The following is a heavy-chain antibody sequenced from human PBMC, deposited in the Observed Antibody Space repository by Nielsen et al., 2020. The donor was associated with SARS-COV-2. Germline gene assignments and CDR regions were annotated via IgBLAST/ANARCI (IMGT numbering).Heavy chain of an antibody. CDR1: GFTFDDYT. V-gene: IGHV3-43*01. D-gene: IGHD5-18*01. CDR2: ISWDGGST. CDR3: AKGQSRIQLWLPAGD. Sequence: GESLKISCAASGFTFDDYTMHWVRQAPGKGLEWVSLISWDGGSTYYADSVKGRFTISRDNSKNSLYLQMNSLRTEGTALYYCAKGQSRIQLWLPAGDWGQGTLVTVSS. J-gene: IGHJ4*02.